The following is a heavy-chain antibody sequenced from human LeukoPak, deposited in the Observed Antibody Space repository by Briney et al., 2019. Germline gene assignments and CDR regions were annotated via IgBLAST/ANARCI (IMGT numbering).Heavy chain of an antibody. CDR2: INPDGGNT. CDR3: ARGQGFDWLLPSDY. V-gene: IGHV1-46*01. CDR1: GYTFTNSY. Sequence: ASVKVSCKASGYTFTNSYIHWVRQAPGQVLEWMGLINPDGGNTNYAQNFQGRVTLTRDTSISTAYMELSRLRSDDTAVYYCARGQGFDWLLPSDYWGQGTLVTVSS. J-gene: IGHJ4*02. D-gene: IGHD3-9*01.